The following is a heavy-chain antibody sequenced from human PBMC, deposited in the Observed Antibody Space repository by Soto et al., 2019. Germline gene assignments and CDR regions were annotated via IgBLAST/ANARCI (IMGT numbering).Heavy chain of an antibody. CDR2: ISSSSSTI. V-gene: IGHV3-48*02. J-gene: IGHJ4*02. Sequence: PGGSLRLSCAASGFTFSSYIIDWVRQAPGKGLEWVSYISSSSSTIYYADSVKGRFTISRDNAKNSLYLQMNSLRDEDTAVYYCAREAAGQAMVFSYYFDYWGQGTLVTVSS. D-gene: IGHD5-18*01. CDR1: GFTFSSYI. CDR3: AREAAGQAMVFSYYFDY.